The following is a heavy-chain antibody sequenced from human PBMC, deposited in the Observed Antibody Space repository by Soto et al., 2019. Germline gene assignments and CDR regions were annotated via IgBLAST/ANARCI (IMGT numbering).Heavy chain of an antibody. J-gene: IGHJ5*02. CDR2: IYYSGST. Sequence: QVQLQESGPGLVKPSQTLSLTCTVSGGSISSGGYYWSWIRQHPGKGLDWIGYIYYSGSTYYNPSLKSRVTISVDTSKNQFSLKLSSVTAADTAVYYCARGWGEDSSSWAQKYNWFDPWGQGTLVTVSS. V-gene: IGHV4-31*03. D-gene: IGHD6-13*01. CDR3: ARGWGEDSSSWAQKYNWFDP. CDR1: GGSISSGGYY.